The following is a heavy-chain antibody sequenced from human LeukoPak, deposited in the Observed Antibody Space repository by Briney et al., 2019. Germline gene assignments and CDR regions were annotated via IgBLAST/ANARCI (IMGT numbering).Heavy chain of an antibody. CDR2: ISGRGGST. V-gene: IGHV3-23*01. CDR3: AKATPTTRSRFDY. Sequence: PGGSLRLSRAASGFTFSSYAMSSVRQAPGKGLAWGSAISGRGGSTYYAASVKGRFTISRDNSKNTLCLQMNSPRTEDTAVYYCAKATPTTRSRFDYWGQGTLVTDSS. J-gene: IGHJ4*02. D-gene: IGHD1-1*01. CDR1: GFTFSSYA.